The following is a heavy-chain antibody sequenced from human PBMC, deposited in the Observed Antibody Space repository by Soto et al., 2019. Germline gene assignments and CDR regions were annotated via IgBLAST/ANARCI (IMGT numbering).Heavy chain of an antibody. CDR1: GFTFSSYA. J-gene: IGHJ6*02. V-gene: IGHV3-30-3*01. Sequence: QVQLVESGGGVVQPGRSLRLSCAASGFTFSSYAMHWVRQAPGKGLEWVAVISYDGSNKYYADSVKGRFTISRDNSXNXLXLXXNSLRAEDTAVYYCARDRLRYNWNDFPYYYSGMDVWGQGTTVTVSS. CDR2: ISYDGSNK. D-gene: IGHD1-1*01. CDR3: ARDRLRYNWNDFPYYYSGMDV.